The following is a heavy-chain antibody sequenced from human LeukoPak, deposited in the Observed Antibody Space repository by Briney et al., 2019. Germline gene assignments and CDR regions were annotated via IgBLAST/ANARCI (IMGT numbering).Heavy chain of an antibody. D-gene: IGHD4-11*01. CDR2: IYYSGST. J-gene: IGHJ5*02. V-gene: IGHV4-59*01. CDR1: GGSISSYY. Sequence: PSETLSLTCTVAGGSISSYYWSWIRQPPGKGLEWIGYIYYSGSTNYNPSLKSRVTMSVDTSKNQFSLKLSSVTAADTAVYYCARATVTTDISWFDPWGQGTLVTVSS. CDR3: ARATVTTDISWFDP.